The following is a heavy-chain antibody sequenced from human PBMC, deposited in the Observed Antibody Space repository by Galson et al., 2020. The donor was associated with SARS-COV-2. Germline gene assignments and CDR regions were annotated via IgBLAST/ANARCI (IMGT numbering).Heavy chain of an antibody. CDR2: IYYSGST. CDR3: ARARRQPLVQGLDY. Sequence: SETLSLTCTASGGPISTYYWSWIRQPPGKGLEWIGYIYYSGSTNYNPSLKSRVTISVDTSKNQFSLKLGSVTAADTAVYYCARARRQPLVQGLDYWGQGTLVTVSS. V-gene: IGHV4-59*01. CDR1: GGPISTYY. J-gene: IGHJ4*02. D-gene: IGHD6-13*01.